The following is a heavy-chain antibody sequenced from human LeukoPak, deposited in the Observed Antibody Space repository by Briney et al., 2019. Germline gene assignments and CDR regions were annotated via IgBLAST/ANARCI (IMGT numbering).Heavy chain of an antibody. D-gene: IGHD3-10*01. CDR2: ISYDGSNK. CDR3: TGGGLVRGVTHWFDP. J-gene: IGHJ5*02. Sequence: GALRLSCAASGFTFSSYAMHWVRQAPGKGLEWVAVISYDGSNKYYADSVKGRFTITRDNSKNTLYLQMNSLRAEDTAVYYCTGGGLVRGVTHWFDPWGQGILVTVSS. V-gene: IGHV3-30-3*01. CDR1: GFTFSSYA.